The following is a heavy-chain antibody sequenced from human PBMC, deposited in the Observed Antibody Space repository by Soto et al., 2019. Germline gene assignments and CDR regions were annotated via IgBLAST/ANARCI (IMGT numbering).Heavy chain of an antibody. D-gene: IGHD4-17*01. CDR1: GYTLTCYY. V-gene: IGHV1-2*04. J-gene: IGHJ4*02. Sequence: ASVKVSCKASGYTLTCYYMHWVRQAPGQGLEWMGWINPNSGGTNYAQKFQGWVTMTRDTSISTAYMELSRLRSDDTAVYYCARGPYGDPPHPYYFDYWGQGTLVTVSS. CDR3: ARGPYGDPPHPYYFDY. CDR2: INPNSGGT.